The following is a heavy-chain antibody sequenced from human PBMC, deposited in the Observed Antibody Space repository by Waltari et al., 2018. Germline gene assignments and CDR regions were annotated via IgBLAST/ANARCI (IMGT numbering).Heavy chain of an antibody. CDR2: IYYSGST. Sequence: QVQLQESGPGLVKPSQTLSLTCTVSGDSISSGGYYWSWIRQHPGKGLEWIGYIYYSGSTYYNPSLKSRVTISVDTSKNQFSLKLSSVTAADTAVYYCARDGVRYGGATILWGQGTLVTVSS. D-gene: IGHD5-12*01. CDR1: GDSISSGGYY. V-gene: IGHV4-31*03. CDR3: ARDGVRYGGATIL. J-gene: IGHJ4*02.